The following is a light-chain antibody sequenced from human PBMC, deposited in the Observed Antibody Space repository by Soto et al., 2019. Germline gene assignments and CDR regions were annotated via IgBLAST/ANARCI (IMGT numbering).Light chain of an antibody. CDR1: SSNIGAGYG. V-gene: IGLV1-40*01. CDR3: QSYDSSLSGSV. CDR2: GNS. Sequence: QSALTQPPSVSGAPGQRVTISCTGSSSNIGAGYGVHWYQQLPGTAPKLLIYGNSNRPSGVPDRFSGSKSGTSASLAITGLQAEDEADYYCQSYDSSLSGSVFGNGTKVTV. J-gene: IGLJ1*01.